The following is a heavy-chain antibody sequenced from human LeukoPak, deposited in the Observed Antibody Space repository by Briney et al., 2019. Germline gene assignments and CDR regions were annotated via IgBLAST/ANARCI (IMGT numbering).Heavy chain of an antibody. J-gene: IGHJ6*04. Sequence: GRSLRLSCAASGFTFSSYSMNWVRQAPGKGLEYVSYISSSGRTIYYADAVKGRFTISRDNAKNTLYLQMNSLRAEDTAVYYCAELGITMIGGVWGKGTTVTISS. V-gene: IGHV3-48*04. CDR3: AELGITMIGGV. CDR2: ISSSGRTI. CDR1: GFTFSSYS. D-gene: IGHD3-10*02.